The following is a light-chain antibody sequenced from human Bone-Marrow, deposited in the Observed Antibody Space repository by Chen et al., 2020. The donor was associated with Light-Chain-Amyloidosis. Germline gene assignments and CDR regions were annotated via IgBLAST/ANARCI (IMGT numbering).Light chain of an antibody. V-gene: IGLV3-25*03. Sequence: SYELTQTPSVSVSPGPTARITCSGDDLPTKYAYWYQQKPGQAPVLVIHRDTERPSGISERFYGSSSGTTATLTISGVQAEDEADYHCQSADSSGTYEVIFGGGTKLTVL. CDR2: RDT. J-gene: IGLJ2*01. CDR3: QSADSSGTYEVI. CDR1: DLPTKY.